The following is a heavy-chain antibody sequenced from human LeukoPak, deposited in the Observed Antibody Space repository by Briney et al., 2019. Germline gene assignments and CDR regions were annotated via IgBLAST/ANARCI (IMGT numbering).Heavy chain of an antibody. CDR3: VIDDYYDKSGTRDADFFDY. CDR2: IKSKFDGETR. CDR1: GFTFNQAW. Sequence: GGSLRLSCAGSGFTFNQAWMSWVRQAPGMGLEWVGRIKSKFDGETRDYAAAVKGRFTFSRDDSKNTLYLEMNRLETEDTAVYYCVIDDYYDKSGTRDADFFDYWGQGALVAVSS. D-gene: IGHD3-22*01. V-gene: IGHV3-15*01. J-gene: IGHJ4*02.